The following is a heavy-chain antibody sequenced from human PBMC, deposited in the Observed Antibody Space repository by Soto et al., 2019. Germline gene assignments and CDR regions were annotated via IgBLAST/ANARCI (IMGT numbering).Heavy chain of an antibody. Sequence: GGSLRLSCYPSAFTLTACTMNWVRQSSGKGLEWVSSITSSSGHIYYADSVKGRFTISRDNARNSLYLQMNSLRAEDTAVYYCVRERGLSSFYGMDVWGQGTTVTVSS. J-gene: IGHJ6*02. CDR1: AFTLTACT. V-gene: IGHV3-21*01. CDR2: ITSSSGHI. CDR3: VRERGLSSFYGMDV. D-gene: IGHD3-10*01.